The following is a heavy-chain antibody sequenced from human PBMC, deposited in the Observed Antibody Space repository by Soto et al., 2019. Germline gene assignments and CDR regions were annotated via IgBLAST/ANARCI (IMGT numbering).Heavy chain of an antibody. J-gene: IGHJ4*02. CDR3: AREIERLLGY. Sequence: QVQVVESGGGVVQPGRSLRLSCAASGFTFSSYAMHWVRQAPGKGLEWMAVISYDGSNKYYADSVKGRFTIPRDNSKNTLYLQMNSLRAEDTAVYYCAREIERLLGYWGQGTLVTVSS. V-gene: IGHV3-30-3*01. CDR1: GFTFSSYA. CDR2: ISYDGSNK. D-gene: IGHD3-3*01.